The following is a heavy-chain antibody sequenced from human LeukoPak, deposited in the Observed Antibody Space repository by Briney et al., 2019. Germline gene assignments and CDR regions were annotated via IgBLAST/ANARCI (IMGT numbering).Heavy chain of an antibody. J-gene: IGHJ4*02. Sequence: SETLSLICTVSGGSISSYYWSWIRQPPGKGLEWIGYIYYSGSTNYNPSLKSRVTISVDTSKTEFSLKLSSVTAADTAVYYCARISGSYFDYWGQGTLVTVSS. CDR2: IYYSGST. CDR1: GGSISSYY. D-gene: IGHD1-26*01. V-gene: IGHV4-59*01. CDR3: ARISGSYFDY.